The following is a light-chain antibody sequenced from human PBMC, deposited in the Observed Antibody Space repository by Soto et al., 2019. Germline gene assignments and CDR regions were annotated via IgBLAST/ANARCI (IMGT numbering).Light chain of an antibody. CDR1: SSNVGSYKL. Sequence: QSVLTQPASVSGSPGQSITISCTGTSSNVGSYKLVSWYQQHPGKAPNLMIFEVNKRPSGVSNRFSGSKSGNTASLTISGLKVEDEADYYCCSSGGSPTSVFGTGTKVTVL. CDR3: CSSGGSPTSV. J-gene: IGLJ1*01. CDR2: EVN. V-gene: IGLV2-23*02.